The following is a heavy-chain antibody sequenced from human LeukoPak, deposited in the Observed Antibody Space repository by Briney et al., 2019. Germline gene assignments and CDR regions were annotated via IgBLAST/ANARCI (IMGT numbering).Heavy chain of an antibody. J-gene: IGHJ4*02. CDR3: ARGTTGSSLDY. V-gene: IGHV4-61*02. CDR1: GGSISSGSYY. CDR2: IYTSGST. Sequence: SQTLSLTCTVSGGSISSGSYYWSWIRQPAGKGLEWIERIYTSGSTNYNPSLKSRVTISVDTSKNQFSLKLSSVTAADTAVYYCARGTTGSSLDYWGQGTLVTVSS. D-gene: IGHD1-26*01.